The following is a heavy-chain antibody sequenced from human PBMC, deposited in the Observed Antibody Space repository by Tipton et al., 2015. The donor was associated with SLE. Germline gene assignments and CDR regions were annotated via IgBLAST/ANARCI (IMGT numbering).Heavy chain of an antibody. CDR3: ARAEGSWDAFDI. Sequence: TLSLTCTVSGGSLSSYYWSWIRQSPEKGLEWIGYLSYSGSTNYNPSLKSRVTISVDTSKNQFSLKLSSVTAADTAVYYCARAEGSWDAFDIWGQGTMVTVSS. CDR2: LSYSGST. V-gene: IGHV4-59*01. J-gene: IGHJ3*02. CDR1: GGSLSSYY. D-gene: IGHD2-15*01.